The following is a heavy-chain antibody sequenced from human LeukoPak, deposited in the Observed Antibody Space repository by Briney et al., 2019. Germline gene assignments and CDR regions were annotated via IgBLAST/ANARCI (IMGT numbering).Heavy chain of an antibody. V-gene: IGHV4-30-4*01. CDR2: IYYSGST. CDR3: ARAAVTQYYFDY. D-gene: IGHD4-17*01. CDR1: GVSISSGDYY. Sequence: PSETLSLTCTVSGVSISSGDYYWSWIRQPPGKGLEWIGYIYYSGSTYYNPSLKSRVTISVDTSKNQFSLKLSSVTAADTAVYYCARAAVTQYYFDYWGQGTLVTVSS. J-gene: IGHJ4*02.